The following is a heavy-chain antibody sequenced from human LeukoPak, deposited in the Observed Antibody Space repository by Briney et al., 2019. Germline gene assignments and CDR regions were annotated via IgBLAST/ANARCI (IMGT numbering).Heavy chain of an antibody. CDR1: GGSFSGYY. V-gene: IGHV4-34*01. J-gene: IGHJ3*02. CDR2: INHSGST. Sequence: SETLSLTCAVYGGSFSGYYWSWIRQPPGKGLEWIGEINHSGSTNYNPSLKGRVTISVDTSKNQFSLKLSSVTAADTAVYYCARSYYDILTGNHAFDIWGQGTMVTVSS. CDR3: ARSYYDILTGNHAFDI. D-gene: IGHD3-9*01.